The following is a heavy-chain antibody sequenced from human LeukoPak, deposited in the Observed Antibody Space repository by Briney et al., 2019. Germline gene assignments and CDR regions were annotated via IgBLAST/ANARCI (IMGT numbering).Heavy chain of an antibody. CDR1: GFTFSSYA. D-gene: IGHD2-15*01. CDR2: ISGSGGST. V-gene: IGHV3-23*01. Sequence: GGSLRLSCAASGFTFSSYAMSWVRQAPGKGLEWVSAISGSGGSTYYADSVKGRFTISRDNSKNTLYVQMNSLRAEDTAVYHCAKAPAYYYYYMDVWGKGTTVTVSS. J-gene: IGHJ6*03. CDR3: AKAPAYYYYYMDV.